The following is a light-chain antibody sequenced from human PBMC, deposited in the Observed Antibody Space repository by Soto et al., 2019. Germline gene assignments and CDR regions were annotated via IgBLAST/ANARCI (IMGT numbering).Light chain of an antibody. V-gene: IGLV2-8*01. CDR1: SSDIGAYKF. Sequence: QSALTQPPSASGSPGQSVAISCTGTSSDIGAYKFVSWYQQHPGKAPNLIIYEVSIRPSGVPDRFSGSKSGNTATLTVSGLLAEYEADDYCSLYAGTHSVVFVGGTQLPVL. CDR2: EVS. J-gene: IGLJ2*01. CDR3: SLYAGTHSVV.